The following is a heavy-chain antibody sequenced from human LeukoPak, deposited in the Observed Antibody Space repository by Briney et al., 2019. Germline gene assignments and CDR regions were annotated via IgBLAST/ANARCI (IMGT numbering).Heavy chain of an antibody. D-gene: IGHD3-22*01. J-gene: IGHJ4*02. CDR2: TWYDGINK. CDR1: GFIFSACG. V-gene: IGHV3-33*06. Sequence: GGSLRLSCAASGFIFSACGMHWVRQAPGKGLEWVAVTWYDGINKYYADSVKGRFTISRDNSKNTLYLQMNSLRAEDTAVYYCVKDYYDGSGYYTPAHFFDYWGQGTLVTVSS. CDR3: VKDYYDGSGYYTPAHFFDY.